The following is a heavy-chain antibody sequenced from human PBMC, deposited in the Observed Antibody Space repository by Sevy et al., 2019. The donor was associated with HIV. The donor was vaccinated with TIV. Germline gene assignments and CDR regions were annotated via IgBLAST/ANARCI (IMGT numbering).Heavy chain of an antibody. CDR1: GFTFNTHA. CDR2: ISGPGLST. V-gene: IGHV3-23*01. CDR3: AKALNPALESMIEVILRTLKGFDV. J-gene: IGHJ3*01. D-gene: IGHD3-22*01. Sequence: GGSLRLSCTASGFTFNTHAMTWVRQAPGKGLEWVSVISGPGLSTYYADSVKGRFTISRDNSMNTLYLQMNSLRVDDTATYYCAKALNPALESMIEVILRTLKGFDVWGQGTMVTVSS.